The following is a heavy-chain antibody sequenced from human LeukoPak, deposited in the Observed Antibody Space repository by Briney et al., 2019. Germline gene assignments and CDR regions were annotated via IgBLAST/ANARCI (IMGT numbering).Heavy chain of an antibody. CDR1: GGSISSYY. D-gene: IGHD3-9*01. CDR3: ARGDDILTGYSRFDY. Sequence: SETLSLTCTVSGGSISSYYWSWIRQPPGRGLEWIGYIYYSGSTNYNPSLKSRVTISVDTSKNQFSLKLSSVTAADTAVYYCARGDDILTGYSRFDYWGQGTLVTVSS. V-gene: IGHV4-59*01. CDR2: IYYSGST. J-gene: IGHJ4*02.